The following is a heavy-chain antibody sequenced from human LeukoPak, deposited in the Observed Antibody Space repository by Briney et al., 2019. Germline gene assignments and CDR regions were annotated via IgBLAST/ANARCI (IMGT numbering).Heavy chain of an antibody. Sequence: SETLSLTCTVSGGSISSGGYYWSWIRQPPGKGLEWIGYIYHSGSTYYNPSLKSRVTISVDRSKNQFSLKLSSVTAADTAVYYCAREGITGTQPFDYWGQGTLVTVSS. D-gene: IGHD1-7*01. J-gene: IGHJ4*02. V-gene: IGHV4-30-2*01. CDR3: AREGITGTQPFDY. CDR1: GGSISSGGYY. CDR2: IYHSGST.